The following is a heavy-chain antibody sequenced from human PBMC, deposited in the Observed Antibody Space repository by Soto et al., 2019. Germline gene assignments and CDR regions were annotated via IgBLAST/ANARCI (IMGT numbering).Heavy chain of an antibody. D-gene: IGHD6-19*01. CDR3: ARHEGYSSGWKRKAKFYYFDY. J-gene: IGHJ4*02. CDR1: GGSISSSSYY. Sequence: QLQLQESGPGLVKPSETLSLTCTVSGGSISSSSYYWGWIRQPPGKGLEWIGSIYYSGSTYYNPSLKSRVTISVDTSKNQFSLKLSSVTAADTAVYYCARHEGYSSGWKRKAKFYYFDYWGQGTLVTVSS. V-gene: IGHV4-39*01. CDR2: IYYSGST.